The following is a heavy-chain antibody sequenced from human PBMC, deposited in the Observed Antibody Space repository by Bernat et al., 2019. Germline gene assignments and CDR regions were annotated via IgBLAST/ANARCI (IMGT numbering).Heavy chain of an antibody. CDR3: ARVRGYYGSGIHSDY. Sequence: QVQLQQWGAGLLKPSETLSLTCAVYGGSFSGYYWSWIRQPPGKGLEWIGEINHSGSTNYNPSLKSRVTISVDTSKNQFSLKLSSVTAADTAVYYGARVRGYYGSGIHSDYWGQGTLVTVSS. V-gene: IGHV4-34*01. CDR2: INHSGST. D-gene: IGHD3-10*01. CDR1: GGSFSGYY. J-gene: IGHJ4*02.